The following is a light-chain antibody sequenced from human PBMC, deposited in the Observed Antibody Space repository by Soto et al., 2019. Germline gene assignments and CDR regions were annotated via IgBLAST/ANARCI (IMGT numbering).Light chain of an antibody. CDR3: QQYNNWSRT. CDR2: GAS. CDR1: QSVSGN. Sequence: EIVMTQSPGTLSVSPGERATLSCRASQSVSGNLAWYHQKPGQAPRLLIYGASTRATGIPARFSGSGSGTEFTLTISSLQSEDFAVYYCQQYNNWSRTFGQGTKVEIK. V-gene: IGKV3-15*01. J-gene: IGKJ1*01.